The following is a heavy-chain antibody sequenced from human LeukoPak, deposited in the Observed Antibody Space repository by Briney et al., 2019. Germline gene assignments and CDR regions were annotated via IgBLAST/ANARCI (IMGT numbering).Heavy chain of an antibody. CDR2: IYYSGST. V-gene: IGHV4-59*01. CDR3: ARGMDIVATDY. CDR1: GGSISSYY. J-gene: IGHJ4*02. D-gene: IGHD5-12*01. Sequence: SETLSLTCTVSGGSISSYYCSRIRQPPGKGLEWIGYIYYSGSTNYNPSLKSRVTISVDTSKNQFSLKLSSVTAADTAVYYCARGMDIVATDYWGQGTLVTVSS.